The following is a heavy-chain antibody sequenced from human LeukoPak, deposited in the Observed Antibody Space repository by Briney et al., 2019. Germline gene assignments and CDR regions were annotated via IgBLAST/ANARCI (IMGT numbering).Heavy chain of an antibody. CDR3: ARSNFYYYDSSGYPY. J-gene: IGHJ4*02. Sequence: PGGSLRLSCAASGFTFSSYWMSWVRQAPGKGLEWVANIKQDGSEKYYVDSVKGRFTISRDNAKNSLYLQMNSLRAEDTAVYYCARSNFYYYDSSGYPYWGQGTLVTVSS. D-gene: IGHD3-22*01. CDR2: IKQDGSEK. V-gene: IGHV3-7*01. CDR1: GFTFSSYW.